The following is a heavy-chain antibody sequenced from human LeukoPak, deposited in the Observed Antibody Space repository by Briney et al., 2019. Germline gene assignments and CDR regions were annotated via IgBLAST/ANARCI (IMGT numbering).Heavy chain of an antibody. CDR3: ARVDRSILTGYYEGFDY. V-gene: IGHV3-48*03. D-gene: IGHD3-9*01. J-gene: IGHJ4*02. Sequence: GGSLRLSCAASGFTFSSYEMNWVRQAPGKGLEWVSYISSSGSTIYYADSVKGRFTISRDNAKNSLYLQMNSLRAEDTAVYYCARVDRSILTGYYEGFDYWGQGTLVTVSS. CDR2: ISSSGSTI. CDR1: GFTFSSYE.